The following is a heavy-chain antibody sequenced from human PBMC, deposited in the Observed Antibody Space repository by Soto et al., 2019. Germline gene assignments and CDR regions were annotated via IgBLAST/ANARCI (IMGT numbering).Heavy chain of an antibody. D-gene: IGHD6-19*01. V-gene: IGHV5-51*01. J-gene: IGHJ6*02. Sequence: HGESLKISCKGSGYSFTSYWIGWVRQMPGKGLEWMGIIYPRDSDTRYSPSFQGQVTISADTSISTAYLQWTSLKASDTAMYYCARSRRGAYSSGWYSPSGYYNYGIDVWGQGTKVTVSS. CDR1: GYSFTSYW. CDR3: ARSRRGAYSSGWYSPSGYYNYGIDV. CDR2: IYPRDSDT.